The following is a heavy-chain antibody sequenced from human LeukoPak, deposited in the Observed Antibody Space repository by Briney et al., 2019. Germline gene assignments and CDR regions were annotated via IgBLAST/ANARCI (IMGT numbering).Heavy chain of an antibody. J-gene: IGHJ4*02. CDR3: ARVFREGYVDTAMVTDY. CDR2: ISYDGSNK. Sequence: GGSLRLSCAASGFTFSSYAMHWVRQAPGKGLEWVAVISYDGSNKYYADSVKDRFTISRDNSKNTLYLQMNSLRAEDTAVYYCARVFREGYVDTAMVTDYWGQGTLVTVSS. D-gene: IGHD5-18*01. CDR1: GFTFSSYA. V-gene: IGHV3-30*04.